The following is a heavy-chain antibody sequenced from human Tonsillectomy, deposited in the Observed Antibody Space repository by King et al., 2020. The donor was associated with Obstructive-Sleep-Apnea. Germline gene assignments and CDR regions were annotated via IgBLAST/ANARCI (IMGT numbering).Heavy chain of an antibody. CDR1: GGTFSSYA. D-gene: IGHD6-19*01. Sequence: QLVQSGAEVKKPGSSVKVSCKASGGTFSSYAISWVRQAPGQGFEWMGGIIPIFGTENYAQKFQGRDTITADESTSTAYMELSSLRSEDTAVYYCARSPRYSSGWYGYYYFDYWGQGTLVTVSS. J-gene: IGHJ4*02. CDR3: ARSPRYSSGWYGYYYFDY. CDR2: IIPIFGTE. V-gene: IGHV1-69*01.